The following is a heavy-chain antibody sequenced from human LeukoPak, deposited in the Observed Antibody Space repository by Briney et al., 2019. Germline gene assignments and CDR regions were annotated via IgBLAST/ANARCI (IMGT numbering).Heavy chain of an antibody. V-gene: IGHV3-15*01. CDR3: VTDEGLLPYYFTY. Sequence: NPGGSLRLSCAASGFIFPNAWIHWVRQAPGKGLEWVGRIKNKNSGRTTNYIAPVKGRFTISRDDSRNTLYLEMDSLKTEDTAVYYCVTDEGLLPYYFTYWGQGTLVTVSS. J-gene: IGHJ1*01. D-gene: IGHD3-10*01. CDR1: GFIFPNAW. CDR2: IKNKNSGRTT.